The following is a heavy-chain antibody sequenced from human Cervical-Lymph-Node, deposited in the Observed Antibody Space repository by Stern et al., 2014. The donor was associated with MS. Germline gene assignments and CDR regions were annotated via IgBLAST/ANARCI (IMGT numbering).Heavy chain of an antibody. CDR1: GFSLSTSGMC. CDR2: IDWDDDK. CDR3: ARIDSSGPGGYDY. V-gene: IGHV2-70*01. J-gene: IGHJ4*02. D-gene: IGHD6-19*01. Sequence: QVTLRESGPALVKPTQTLTLTCTFSGFSLSTSGMCVSWIRQPPGKALEWLAVIDWDDDKYYNTSLKTRITISKDTSKNQVVLTMTNMDPVDTATYYWARIDSSGPGGYDYWGQGTLVTVSS.